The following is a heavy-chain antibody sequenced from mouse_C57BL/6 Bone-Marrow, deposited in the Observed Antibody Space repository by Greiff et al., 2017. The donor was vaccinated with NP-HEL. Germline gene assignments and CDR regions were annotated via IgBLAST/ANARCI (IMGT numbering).Heavy chain of an antibody. Sequence: EVQGVESGGGLVQSGRSLRLSCATSGFTFSDFYMEWVRQAPGKGLEWIAASRNKANDYTTEYSASVKGRFIVSRDTSQSILYLQMNALRAEDTAIYYCARDALTGTRFAYWGQGTLVTVSA. D-gene: IGHD4-1*01. J-gene: IGHJ3*01. CDR1: GFTFSDFY. V-gene: IGHV7-1*01. CDR2: SRNKANDYTT. CDR3: ARDALTGTRFAY.